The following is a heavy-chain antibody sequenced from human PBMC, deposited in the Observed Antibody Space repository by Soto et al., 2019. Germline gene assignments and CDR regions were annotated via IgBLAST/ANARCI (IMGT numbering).Heavy chain of an antibody. CDR3: ARDILSVGPRANDALDV. J-gene: IGHJ3*01. V-gene: IGHV1-3*01. CDR1: GFSFSDNL. D-gene: IGHD2-8*02. CDR2: INPDNGNT. Sequence: QVQLVQSGAEVRKPGASVNISCRASGFSFSDNLINWVRQAPGQSLEWMGWINPDNGNTRYSRTFQGRVTISTHSSASIAYVEVSDLTSEGTAVYYCARDILSVGPRANDALDVWGQGTMVTVSS.